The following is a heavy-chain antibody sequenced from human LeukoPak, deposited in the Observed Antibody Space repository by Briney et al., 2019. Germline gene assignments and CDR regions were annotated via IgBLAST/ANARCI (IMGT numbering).Heavy chain of an antibody. CDR3: ARADYCIGDCFHAAFDI. V-gene: IGHV3-30*03. CDR2: ISYDGSNK. Sequence: GGSLRLSCAASGFTFSSYGMHWVRQAPGKGLEWVAVISYDGSNKYYADSVKGRFTISRDNSKNTLYLQMNSLRAEDTAAYYCARADYCIGDCFHAAFDIWGQGIVVTVSS. CDR1: GFTFSSYG. D-gene: IGHD2-21*02. J-gene: IGHJ3*02.